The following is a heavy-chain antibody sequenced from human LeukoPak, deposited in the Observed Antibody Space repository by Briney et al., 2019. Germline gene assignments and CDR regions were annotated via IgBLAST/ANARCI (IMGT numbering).Heavy chain of an antibody. CDR1: GYTFTSWF. J-gene: IGHJ6*01. Sequence: ASVKVSCKPSGYTFTSWFISEVQQAAAQGLAGMEWISAYNWNTNYAPNPQGRVTITTDTSTSTAYIEPGSLKCDDPGGDYLATFRGDGSPVGVDVWGKGTTVTVYS. V-gene: IGHV1-18*01. D-gene: IGHD3-10*01. CDR2: ISAYNWNT. CDR3: ATFRGDGSPVGVDV.